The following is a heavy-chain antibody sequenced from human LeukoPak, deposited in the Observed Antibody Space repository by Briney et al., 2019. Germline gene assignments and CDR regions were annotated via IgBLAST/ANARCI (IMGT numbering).Heavy chain of an antibody. CDR2: IYYSGST. D-gene: IGHD3-22*01. CDR3: ARDRGDYDSSGYYGYFDY. Sequence: APETLSLTCTVSGGSIRSHYWSWIRQPPGKGLEWIGYIYYSGSTNYNPSLKSRVTISVDTSKNQFSLKLSSVTAADTAVYYCARDRGDYDSSGYYGYFDYWGQGALVTVSS. V-gene: IGHV4-59*11. CDR1: GGSIRSHY. J-gene: IGHJ4*02.